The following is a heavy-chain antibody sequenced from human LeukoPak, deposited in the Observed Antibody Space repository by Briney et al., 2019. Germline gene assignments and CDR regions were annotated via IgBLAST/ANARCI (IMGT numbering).Heavy chain of an antibody. CDR2: ISGSGGST. D-gene: IGHD2-15*01. V-gene: IGHV3-23*01. Sequence: GGSLRLSCAASGFTFSSYAMSWVRQAPGKGLEWVSAISGSGGSTYYADSVKGRFTISRDNSKNTLYLQMSSLRAEDTAVYYCAKDPTLIVDGVMDVWGKGTTVTVSS. CDR3: AKDPTLIVDGVMDV. CDR1: GFTFSSYA. J-gene: IGHJ6*03.